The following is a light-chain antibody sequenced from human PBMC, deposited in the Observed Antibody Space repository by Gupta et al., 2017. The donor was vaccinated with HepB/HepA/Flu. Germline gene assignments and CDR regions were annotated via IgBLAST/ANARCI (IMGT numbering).Light chain of an antibody. Sequence: EIVLTQSPSTFSLSPGERATLSCRASQSVSSSYLAWYQQKPGLAPMLLIYDASSRATGIPDRFSGSGSGTDFTLTISRLEPEDFAVYYCQQYGSSPPITFGQGTRLEIK. CDR2: DAS. J-gene: IGKJ5*01. CDR3: QQYGSSPPIT. CDR1: QSVSSSY. V-gene: IGKV3D-20*01.